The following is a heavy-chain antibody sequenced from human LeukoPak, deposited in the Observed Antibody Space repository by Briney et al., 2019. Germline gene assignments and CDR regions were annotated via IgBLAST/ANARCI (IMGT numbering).Heavy chain of an antibody. D-gene: IGHD7-27*01. CDR1: GYTFTTYA. Sequence: ASVKVSCKASGYTFTTYAMHWVRQAPGQRLEWMGWINTGNGNTKYSQKFQARVTMTTDTSTSTAYMELRSLRSDDTAVYYCALIAGDVSWGAYYYYGMDVWGQGTTVTVSS. V-gene: IGHV1-3*04. J-gene: IGHJ6*02. CDR3: ALIAGDVSWGAYYYYGMDV. CDR2: INTGNGNT.